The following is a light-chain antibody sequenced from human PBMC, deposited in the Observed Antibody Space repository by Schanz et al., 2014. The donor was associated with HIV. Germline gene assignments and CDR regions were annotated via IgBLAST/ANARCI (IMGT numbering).Light chain of an antibody. V-gene: IGKV3-20*01. CDR3: QQHGGSPET. CDR2: ATS. CDR1: QRLSSSY. J-gene: IGKJ1*01. Sequence: EIVLTQSPGSLSLSPGGRATLSCGASQRLSSSYLAWYQQKRDQPPRLVIYATSTRAAGIPDRFSGSGSGTDCILTISRLEPEDFAVYYCQQHGGSPETFGQGTKVEIK.